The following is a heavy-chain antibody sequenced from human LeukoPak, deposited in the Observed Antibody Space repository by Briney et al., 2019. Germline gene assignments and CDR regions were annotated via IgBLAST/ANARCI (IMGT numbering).Heavy chain of an antibody. V-gene: IGHV3-53*01. CDR2: IYSGGST. CDR1: GFIVSDNY. J-gene: IGHJ4*02. Sequence: PGGSLRLSCAASGFIVSDNYMSWVRQAPGKGLEWVSVIYSGGSTYYADSVRGRFTISRDSSKNTLYLQMNSLRAEDTAMYYCARSPSLPRFGEFDCWGQGTVVTVSS. CDR3: ARSPSLPRFGEFDC. D-gene: IGHD3-10*01.